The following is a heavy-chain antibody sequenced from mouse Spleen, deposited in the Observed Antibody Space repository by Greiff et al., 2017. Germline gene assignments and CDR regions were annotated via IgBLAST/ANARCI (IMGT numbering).Heavy chain of an antibody. D-gene: IGHD4-1*02. CDR2: IYPGDGDT. CDR1: GYAFSSYW. V-gene: IGHV1-80*01. J-gene: IGHJ3*01. CDR3: ASTTGREAFSY. Sequence: QVQLKESGAELVRPGSSVKISCKASGYAFSSYWMNWVKQRPGQGLEWIGQIYPGDGDTNYNGKFKGKATLTADKSSSTAYMQLSSLTSEDSAVYFCASTTGREAFSYWGQGTLVTVSA.